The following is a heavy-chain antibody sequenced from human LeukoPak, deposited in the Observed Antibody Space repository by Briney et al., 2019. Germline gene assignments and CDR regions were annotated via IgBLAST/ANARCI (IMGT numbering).Heavy chain of an antibody. D-gene: IGHD3-10*02. J-gene: IGHJ2*01. Sequence: SETLSLTCAVYGGSFSGYYWSWIRQPPGKGLEWIGEINHSGSTNYNPSLKTRVTISLDTSKNQFSLKLASVTAADTAVYYCARKLWLGSRTHWYCDLWGRGTLVTVSS. CDR3: ARKLWLGSRTHWYCDL. V-gene: IGHV4-34*01. CDR2: INHSGST. CDR1: GGSFSGYY.